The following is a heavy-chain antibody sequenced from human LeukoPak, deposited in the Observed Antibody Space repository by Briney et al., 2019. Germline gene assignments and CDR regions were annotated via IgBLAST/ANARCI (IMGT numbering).Heavy chain of an antibody. D-gene: IGHD3-22*01. CDR1: GYTFSSFS. Sequence: GGSLKLSCAASGYTFSSFSTNWVRQAPGKGLEWVSSISVRSNYIYYADSVRGRFSISRDDARNSLYLQMDSLRGDDTAVYYCARLRRNSDSSGYYYYYDYWGQGTLVTVSS. CDR3: ARLRRNSDSSGYYYYYDY. CDR2: ISVRSNYI. J-gene: IGHJ4*02. V-gene: IGHV3-21*01.